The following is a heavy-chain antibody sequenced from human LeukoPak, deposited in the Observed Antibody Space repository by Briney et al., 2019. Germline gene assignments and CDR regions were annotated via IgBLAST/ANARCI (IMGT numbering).Heavy chain of an antibody. D-gene: IGHD5-18*01. CDR1: GGTFSRYA. CDR3: ARTVLGYSYRLDV. CDR2: IIPIFGTA. V-gene: IGHV1-69*05. J-gene: IGHJ6*04. Sequence: ASVKVSCKASGGTFSRYAISWVRQAPGQGLEWMGGIIPIFGTANYAQKFQGRVTITTDESTSTAYMELSSLRSEDTAVYYCARTVLGYSYRLDVWGIRTTVTVSS.